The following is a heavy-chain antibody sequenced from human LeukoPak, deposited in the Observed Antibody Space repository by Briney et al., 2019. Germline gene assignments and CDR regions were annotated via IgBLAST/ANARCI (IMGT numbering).Heavy chain of an antibody. CDR3: ARSLGYSSGWYNGGWRSGFDY. Sequence: PSETLSLTCTVSGGSISSSSYYWGWIRQPPGKGLEWIGSIYYSGSTYYNPSLKSRVTISVDTSKNQFSLKLSSVTAADTAVYYCARSLGYSSGWYNGGWRSGFDYWGQGTLVTVSS. CDR1: GGSISSSSYY. J-gene: IGHJ4*02. V-gene: IGHV4-39*07. CDR2: IYYSGST. D-gene: IGHD6-19*01.